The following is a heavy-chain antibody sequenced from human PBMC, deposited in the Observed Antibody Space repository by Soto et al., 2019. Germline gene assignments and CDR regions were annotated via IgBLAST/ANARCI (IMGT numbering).Heavy chain of an antibody. V-gene: IGHV4-4*02. CDR1: GYSISSTYW. CDR3: ARHVGVTGTRGFDY. J-gene: IGHJ4*02. D-gene: IGHD1-1*01. Sequence: QVQLQESGPGLVKPSGTLSLTCDVSGYSISSTYWWSWVRQSPLEGLEWIGEIYPTTGRANYNPSLRSRVTRSADSSKNQFSLNLRSVTAADTAVYYCARHVGVTGTRGFDYWGQGIPVSVSS. CDR2: IYPTTGRA.